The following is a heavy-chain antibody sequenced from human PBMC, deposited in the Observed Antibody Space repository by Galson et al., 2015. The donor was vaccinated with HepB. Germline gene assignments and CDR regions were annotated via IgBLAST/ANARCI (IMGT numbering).Heavy chain of an antibody. CDR1: GYSVSSGSHY. J-gene: IGHJ4*02. Sequence: ETLSLTCSVSGYSVSSGSHYWSWIRQPPGKGLEWIGYIFYVGSTDYNPSLKSRVTMSLDTSKNQFSLNLNSATAADTAVYYCARERTYCSGGNCYSVIDYWGQGTLVTVSS. D-gene: IGHD2-15*01. V-gene: IGHV4-61*01. CDR3: ARERTYCSGGNCYSVIDY. CDR2: IFYVGST.